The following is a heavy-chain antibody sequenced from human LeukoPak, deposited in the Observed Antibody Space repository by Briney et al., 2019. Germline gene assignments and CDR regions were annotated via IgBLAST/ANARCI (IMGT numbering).Heavy chain of an antibody. D-gene: IGHD5-12*01. V-gene: IGHV4-34*01. J-gene: IGHJ4*02. CDR3: ARDLGYSEPY. CDR1: GGSFSGYY. CDR2: INHSGST. Sequence: TSETLSLTCAVYGGSFSGYYWSWIRQPPGKGLEWIGEINHSGSTNYNPSLESRVTISVDKSKNQFSLKLSSVTAADTAVYYCARDLGYSEPYWGQGTLVTVSS.